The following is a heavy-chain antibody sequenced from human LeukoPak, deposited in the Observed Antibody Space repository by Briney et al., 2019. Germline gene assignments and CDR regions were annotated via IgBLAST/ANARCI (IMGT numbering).Heavy chain of an antibody. CDR2: ISGSGGST. CDR1: GFTFTSYA. V-gene: IGHV3-23*01. J-gene: IGHJ4*02. Sequence: GGSLRLSCAASGFTFTSYAMSWVRQAPGKGLEWVSAISGSGGSTYYADSVKGRFTISRDNSKNTLYLQMNSLRAEDTAVYYCAKDWSAIAAAGLFDYWGQGTLVTVSS. CDR3: AKDWSAIAAAGLFDY. D-gene: IGHD6-13*01.